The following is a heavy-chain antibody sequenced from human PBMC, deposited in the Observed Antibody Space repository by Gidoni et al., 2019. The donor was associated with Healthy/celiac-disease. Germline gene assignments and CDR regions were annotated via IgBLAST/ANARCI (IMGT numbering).Heavy chain of an antibody. CDR2: ISGSGGST. V-gene: IGHV3-23*01. CDR1: GFTFSSYA. D-gene: IGHD6-13*01. J-gene: IGHJ4*02. Sequence: EVQLLESGGGLVQPGGSLRLSCAGSGFTFSSYAMSWVRQAPGKGLEWVSAISGSGGSTYYADSVKGRFTISRDNSKNTLYLQMNSLRAEDTAVYYCAKAGAAAGSSLRVDYWGQGTLVTVSS. CDR3: AKAGAAAGSSLRVDY.